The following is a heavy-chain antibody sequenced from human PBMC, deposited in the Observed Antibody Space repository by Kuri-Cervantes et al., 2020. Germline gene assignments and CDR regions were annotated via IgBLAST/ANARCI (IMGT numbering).Heavy chain of an antibody. V-gene: IGHV1-69*13. Sequence: SVKVSCKASGGTFSSYAISWVRQAPGQGLEWMGGIIPIFGTANYAQKFQGRVTITADESTSTAYMELSSLRPEDTAVYYCAREKSDYAEDDAFDIWGQGTMVTVSS. J-gene: IGHJ3*02. CDR2: IIPIFGTA. CDR1: GGTFSSYA. CDR3: AREKSDYAEDDAFDI. D-gene: IGHD4-17*01.